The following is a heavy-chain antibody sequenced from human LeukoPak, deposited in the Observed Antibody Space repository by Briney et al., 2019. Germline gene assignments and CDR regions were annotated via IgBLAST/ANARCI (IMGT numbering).Heavy chain of an antibody. D-gene: IGHD2-2*02. Sequence: SETLSLTCAVYGGSFSGYYWSWIRQPPGKGLEWIGEINHSGSTNYNPSLKSRVTISVDTSKNQFSLKLSSVTAAVTAVYYCASMLPATAIHFDYWGQGTLVTVSS. CDR3: ASMLPATAIHFDY. CDR2: INHSGST. V-gene: IGHV4-34*01. J-gene: IGHJ4*02. CDR1: GGSFSGYY.